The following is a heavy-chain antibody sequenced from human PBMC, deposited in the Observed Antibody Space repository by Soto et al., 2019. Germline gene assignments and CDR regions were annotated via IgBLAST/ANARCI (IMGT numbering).Heavy chain of an antibody. CDR2: ISWDGGST. Sequence: EVQLVESGGVVVQPGGSLRLACAASGFNFDDYTMHRVRQAPGKGLEWVSLISWDGGSTYYADSVKGRFRISRDNSKNSRYMQINSLTTEDTDLCYCEKDIAVRGFMDYCYGMDVWVQGSTVTVS. V-gene: IGHV3-43*01. CDR1: GFNFDDYT. CDR3: EKDIAVRGFMDYCYGMDV. J-gene: IGHJ6*02. D-gene: IGHD3-10*01.